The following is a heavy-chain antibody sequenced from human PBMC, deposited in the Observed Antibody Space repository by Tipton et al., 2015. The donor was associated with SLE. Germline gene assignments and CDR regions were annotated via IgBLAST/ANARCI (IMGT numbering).Heavy chain of an antibody. V-gene: IGHV3-33*01. D-gene: IGHD3-22*01. Sequence: SGFTFSSYGMHWVRQAPGRGLEWVAVIWYGGSNKYYADSVKGRFTISRDNSKNTLYLQMNSLRAEDTAVYYCARDGSGYYLYFDYWGQVTLVTVSS. CDR3: ARDGSGYYLYFDY. CDR2: IWYGGSNK. J-gene: IGHJ4*01. CDR1: GFTFSSYG.